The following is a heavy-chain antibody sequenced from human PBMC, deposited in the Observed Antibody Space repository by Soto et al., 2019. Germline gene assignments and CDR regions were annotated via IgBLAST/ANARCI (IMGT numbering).Heavy chain of an antibody. CDR2: INAGNGNT. D-gene: IGHD6-19*01. CDR1: GYTFTGYA. J-gene: IGHJ4*02. V-gene: IGHV1-3*05. Sequence: QVQLVQSGAEEKKPGASVKVSCKASGYTFTGYAMHWVRQAPGQRLEWMGWINAGNGNTKYSQKFQGRVTITRDTSASTAYMALSSLRSEDTAVYYCGRAVAVAADFDYGGQGTLVTVSS. CDR3: GRAVAVAADFDY.